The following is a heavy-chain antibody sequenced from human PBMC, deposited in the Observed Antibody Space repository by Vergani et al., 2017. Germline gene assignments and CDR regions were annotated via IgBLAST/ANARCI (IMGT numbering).Heavy chain of an antibody. J-gene: IGHJ4*02. V-gene: IGHV4-61*02. CDR2: SYTSGST. D-gene: IGHD1-26*01. Sequence: QVQLQESGPGLVKPSQTLSLTCTVSGGSISSGSYYWSWIRQPAGKGLEWIGRSYTSGSTNYNPSLKSRVTISVDTSKNQFSLKLSSVTAADTAVYYCAGGPGIVGATGFQGVDYWGQGTLVTVSA. CDR3: AGGPGIVGATGFQGVDY. CDR1: GGSISSGSYY.